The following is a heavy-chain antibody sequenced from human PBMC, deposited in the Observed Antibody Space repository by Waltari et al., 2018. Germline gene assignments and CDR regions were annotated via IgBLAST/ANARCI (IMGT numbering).Heavy chain of an antibody. CDR2: INGDGSST. CDR3: ARGPEFWSGYPAYYYMDV. J-gene: IGHJ6*03. Sequence: EVQLVESGGGLVQPGGSLRLSCAASGFTFSSYWMHWVRNAPGKGLVWVSRINGDGSSTSYADSVKGRFTISRDNAKNTLYLQMNSLRAEDTAVYYCARGPEFWSGYPAYYYMDVWGKGTTVTVSS. D-gene: IGHD3-3*01. CDR1: GFTFSSYW. V-gene: IGHV3-74*01.